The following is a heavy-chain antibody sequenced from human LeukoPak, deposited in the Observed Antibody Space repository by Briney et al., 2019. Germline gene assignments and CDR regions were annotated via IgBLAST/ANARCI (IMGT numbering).Heavy chain of an antibody. D-gene: IGHD1-26*01. CDR3: ARGATIFSAFDI. CDR1: GFTFSSYS. Sequence: GGSLRLSCAASGFTFSSYSMHWVRQAPGKGLEWVAFIRYDGSNKYYADSVKGRFTISRDNSKNTLYLQMNSLRAEDTAVYYCARGATIFSAFDIWGQGTMVTVSS. J-gene: IGHJ3*02. V-gene: IGHV3-30*02. CDR2: IRYDGSNK.